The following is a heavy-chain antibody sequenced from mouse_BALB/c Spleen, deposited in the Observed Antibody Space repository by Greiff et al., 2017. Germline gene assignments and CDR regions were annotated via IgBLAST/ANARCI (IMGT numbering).Heavy chain of an antibody. CDR3: ARWPRDYYFDY. J-gene: IGHJ2*01. V-gene: IGHV1-69*01. D-gene: IGHD3-1*01. Sequence: QVQLQQPGAELVMPGASVKMSCKASGYTFTDYWMHWVKQRPGQGLAWIGAIDTSDSYTSYNQKFKGTATLTVDESSSTAYMQLSSLTSEDSAVYYCARWPRDYYFDYWGQGTTLTVSS. CDR2: IDTSDSYT. CDR1: GYTFTDYW.